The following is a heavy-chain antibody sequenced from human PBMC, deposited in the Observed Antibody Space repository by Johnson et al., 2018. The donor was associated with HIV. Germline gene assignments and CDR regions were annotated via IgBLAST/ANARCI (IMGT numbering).Heavy chain of an antibody. V-gene: IGHV3-23*04. CDR3: TTRTWSDAFDI. CDR2: ISGSGGST. Sequence: VQLVETGGGVVQPGGSLRLSCAASGFTFSSYGMHWVRQAPGKGLEWVSAISGSGGSTYYADSVKGRFTISRDNSKNTLYLQMNSLKTEDTAVYFCTTRTWSDAFDIWGRGTMVTVS. D-gene: IGHD1-1*01. CDR1: GFTFSSYG. J-gene: IGHJ3*02.